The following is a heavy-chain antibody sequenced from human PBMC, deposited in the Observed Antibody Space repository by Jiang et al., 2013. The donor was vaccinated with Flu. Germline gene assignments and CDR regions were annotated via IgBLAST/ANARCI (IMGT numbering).Heavy chain of an antibody. CDR2: IYSGGST. V-gene: IGHV3-53*04. Sequence: VQLLESGGGLVQPGGSLRLSCAASGFTVSSNYMSWVRQAPGKGLEWVSVIYSGGSTYYADSVKGRFTISRHNSKNTLYLQMNSLRAEDTAVYYCAKDPGLLWFGESAEGMDVWGQGTTVTVSS. CDR1: GFTVSSNY. J-gene: IGHJ6*02. CDR3: AKDPGLLWFGESAEGMDV. D-gene: IGHD3-10*01.